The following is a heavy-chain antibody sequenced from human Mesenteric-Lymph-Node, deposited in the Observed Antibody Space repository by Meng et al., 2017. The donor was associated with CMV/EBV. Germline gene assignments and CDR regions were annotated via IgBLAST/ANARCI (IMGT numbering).Heavy chain of an antibody. Sequence: SETLSLTCIVSGGSISGYYWNWIRQPPGKGLEWIGYMDYSGSTNYNPSLKSRVTISADTSKNQLSLRLTSVTAADTAVYYCARLFVPRPYYYGMDVWGQGTTVTVSS. CDR2: MDYSGST. CDR3: ARLFVPRPYYYGMDV. V-gene: IGHV4-59*01. D-gene: IGHD2-8*01. CDR1: GGSISGYY. J-gene: IGHJ6*02.